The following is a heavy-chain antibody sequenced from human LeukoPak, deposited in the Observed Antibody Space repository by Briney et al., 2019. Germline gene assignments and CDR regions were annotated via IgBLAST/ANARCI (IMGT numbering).Heavy chain of an antibody. CDR2: ISYHGSNK. Sequence: GGSLRLSCAASGFTFNQYAMHWVRQAPGKGLEWVAVISYHGSNKYYADSVKGRFTISRDNSKNTLYLQMNSLRAEDTAVYYCAKDLGDSYGTYYFDYWGQGTLVTVSS. CDR1: GFTFNQYA. CDR3: AKDLGDSYGTYYFDY. V-gene: IGHV3-30-3*01. J-gene: IGHJ4*02. D-gene: IGHD5-18*01.